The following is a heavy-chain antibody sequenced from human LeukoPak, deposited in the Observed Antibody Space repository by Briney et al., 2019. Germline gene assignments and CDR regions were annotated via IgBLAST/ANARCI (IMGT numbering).Heavy chain of an antibody. J-gene: IGHJ3*02. D-gene: IGHD2-15*01. CDR1: GGSISSGGSY. CDR3: ASDLGYCSGGSCWSI. Sequence: SQTLSLTCTVSGGSISSGGSYWSWIRQHPGKGLEWIGYIYYNGGTYYNPSLKSRLTISSETSKNQFSLKLSSVTAADTAVYYCASDLGYCSGGSCWSIWGQGTMVTAS. CDR2: IYYNGGT. V-gene: IGHV4-31*03.